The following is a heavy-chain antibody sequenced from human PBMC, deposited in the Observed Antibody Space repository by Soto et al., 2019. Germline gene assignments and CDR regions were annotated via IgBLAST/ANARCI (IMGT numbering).Heavy chain of an antibody. CDR3: AREYCSGGSCYSGYYYYGMDV. CDR1: GFTLSSYG. V-gene: IGHV3-33*01. Sequence: QVQLVESGGGVVQPGRSLRLSCAASGFTLSSYGMHWVRQAPGKGLEWVAVIWYDGSNKYYADSVKGRFTISRDNSKNTLYLQMNSLRAEDTAVYYCAREYCSGGSCYSGYYYYGMDVWGQGTTVTVSS. D-gene: IGHD2-15*01. J-gene: IGHJ6*02. CDR2: IWYDGSNK.